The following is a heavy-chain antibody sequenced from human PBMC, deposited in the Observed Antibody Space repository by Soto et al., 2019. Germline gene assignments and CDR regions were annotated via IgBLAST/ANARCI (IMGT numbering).Heavy chain of an antibody. J-gene: IGHJ4*02. CDR2: IIPIFGTA. V-gene: IGHV1-69*01. Sequence: QVQLVQSGAEVKKPGSSVTVSCKASGGTFSSYAISWVRQAPGQGLEWMGGIIPIFGTANYAQKFQGRVTIPADEATSTANMDLSRLRAEDTAVYYGARAPRHENDSQGYDQSRRFDYWGQGSLVTVSS. D-gene: IGHD3-22*01. CDR3: ARAPRHENDSQGYDQSRRFDY. CDR1: GGTFSSYA.